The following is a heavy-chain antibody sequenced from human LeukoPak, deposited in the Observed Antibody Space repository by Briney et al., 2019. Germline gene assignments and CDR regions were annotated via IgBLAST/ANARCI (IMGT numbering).Heavy chain of an antibody. CDR2: LYYSGST. J-gene: IGHJ4*02. CDR3: ARVFKGLVGVFDY. V-gene: IGHV4-59*01. D-gene: IGHD6-19*01. Sequence: SGALSLTCTGSGSSLIRYYWSWMRQPRGKGLEGLGYLYYSGSTNHNPSLKSRVTISVATSKNQFSLKLSSVTAADTAVYYCARVFKGLVGVFDYWGQGTLVTVSS. CDR1: GSSLIRYY.